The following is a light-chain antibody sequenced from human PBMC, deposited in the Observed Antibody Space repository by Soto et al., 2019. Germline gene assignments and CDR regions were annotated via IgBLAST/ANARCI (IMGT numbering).Light chain of an antibody. Sequence: QSVLTQPPSVSGAPGQRVTISCTGSSSNIGAGYDVHWYQQLPGTAPKLLISSNNNRPSGVPDRFSVSKSGTSASLAITRLQPVDEADYYCQSYDSSLALARVFGTGTKLTVL. CDR3: QSYDSSLALARV. CDR1: SSNIGAGYD. J-gene: IGLJ1*01. CDR2: SNN. V-gene: IGLV1-40*01.